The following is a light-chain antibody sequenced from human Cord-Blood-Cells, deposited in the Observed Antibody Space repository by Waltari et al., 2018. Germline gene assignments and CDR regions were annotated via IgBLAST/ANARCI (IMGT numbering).Light chain of an antibody. V-gene: IGKV1-27*01. J-gene: IGKJ1*01. Sequence: DIKMTKPPSSLSASVGDRVTITCRASQGISNYLAWYQQKPGKVPKLLIYAASTLQSGVPSRFSGSGSGIDFTLTISSLQPEDVATYYCQKYNSAPRTFGQGTKVEIK. CDR3: QKYNSAPRT. CDR2: AAS. CDR1: QGISNY.